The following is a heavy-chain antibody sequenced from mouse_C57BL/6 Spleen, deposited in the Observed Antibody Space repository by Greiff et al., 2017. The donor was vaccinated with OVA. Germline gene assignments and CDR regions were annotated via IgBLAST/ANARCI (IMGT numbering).Heavy chain of an antibody. CDR1: GFSLTSYG. Sequence: VQGVESGPGLVAPSQSLSITCTVSGFSLTSYGVDWVRQSPGKGLEWLGVIWGVGSTNYNSALKSRLSISKDNSKSQVFLKMNSLQTDDTAMYYCATLSRRKAYWGQGTLVTVSA. V-gene: IGHV2-6*01. CDR2: IWGVGST. D-gene: IGHD2-12*01. CDR3: ATLSRRKAY. J-gene: IGHJ3*01.